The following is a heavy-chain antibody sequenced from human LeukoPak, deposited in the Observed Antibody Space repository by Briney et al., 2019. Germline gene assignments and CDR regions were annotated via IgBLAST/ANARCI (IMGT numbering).Heavy chain of an antibody. CDR2: ISYDGSNK. V-gene: IGHV3-30*03. Sequence: GGSLRLSCAASGFTFSSYSMNWVRQAPGKGLEWVAVISYDGSNKYYADSVKGRFTISRDNSKNTLYLQMNSLRAEDTAVYYCARGVEMGFDYWGQGTLVTVSS. CDR1: GFTFSSYS. D-gene: IGHD5-24*01. J-gene: IGHJ4*02. CDR3: ARGVEMGFDY.